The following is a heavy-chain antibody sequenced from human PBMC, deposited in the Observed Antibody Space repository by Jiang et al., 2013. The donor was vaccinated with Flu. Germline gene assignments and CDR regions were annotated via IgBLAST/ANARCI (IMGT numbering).Heavy chain of an antibody. CDR3: AREVDYSNYDYYYYYGMDV. CDR2: IYYSGST. J-gene: IGHJ6*02. D-gene: IGHD4-11*01. Sequence: PGLVKPSQTLSLTCTVSGGSISSGGYYWSWIRQHPGKGLEWIGYIYYSGSTYYNPSLKSRVTISVDTSKNQFSLKLSSVTAADTAVYYCAREVDYSNYDYYYYYGMDVWGQGTTVTVSS. V-gene: IGHV4-31*03. CDR1: GGSISSGGYY.